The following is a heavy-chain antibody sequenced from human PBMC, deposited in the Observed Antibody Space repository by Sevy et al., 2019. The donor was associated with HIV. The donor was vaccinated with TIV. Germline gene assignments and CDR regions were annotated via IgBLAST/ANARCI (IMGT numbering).Heavy chain of an antibody. CDR2: IKQDGSEK. D-gene: IGHD5-18*01. Sequence: GGSLRLSCAASGFTFSSYWMSWVRQAPGKGLEWVANIKQDGSEKYYGDSVKGRFTISRDNAKNSLYLQMNSLRAEDTAVYYCAREWIQLWLRDAFDIWGQGTMVTVSS. CDR1: GFTFSSYW. V-gene: IGHV3-7*01. CDR3: AREWIQLWLRDAFDI. J-gene: IGHJ3*02.